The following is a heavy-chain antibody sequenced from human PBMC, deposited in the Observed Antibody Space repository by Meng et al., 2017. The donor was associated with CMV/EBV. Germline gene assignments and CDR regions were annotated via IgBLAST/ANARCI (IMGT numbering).Heavy chain of an antibody. CDR1: GGPISSHY. V-gene: IGHV4-59*11. CDR3: ARRTSRRAFDI. CDR2: IYYSGST. Sequence: CTVAGGPISSHYWSWIRQLPGKGLEWIGYIYYSGSTNYNPSLKSRVTISVDTSKNQFSLKLTSVTAADTAVYYCARRTSRRAFDIWGQGTMVTVSS. D-gene: IGHD2-2*01. J-gene: IGHJ3*02.